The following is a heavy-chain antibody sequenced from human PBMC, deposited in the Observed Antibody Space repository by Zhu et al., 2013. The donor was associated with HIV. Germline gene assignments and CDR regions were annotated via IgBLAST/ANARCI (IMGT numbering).Heavy chain of an antibody. V-gene: IGHV4-38-2*02. CDR2: IYHSGST. D-gene: IGHD6-13*01. J-gene: IGHJ3*01. CDR1: GYSISSGYY. CDR3: AREMGQRLVQNAFDF. Sequence: QVQLQESGPGLVKPSETLSLTCAVSGYSISSGYYWGWIRQPPGKGLEWIGSIYHSGSTYYNPSLKSRVTISVDTSKNQFSLKLSSVTAADTALYYCAREMGQRLVQNAFDFWGLGTEVTVSP.